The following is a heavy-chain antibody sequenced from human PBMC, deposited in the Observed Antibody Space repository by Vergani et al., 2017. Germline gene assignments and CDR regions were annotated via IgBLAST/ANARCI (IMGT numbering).Heavy chain of an antibody. CDR3: ATDGSSDCGGTNCYDGWFDP. J-gene: IGHJ5*02. D-gene: IGHD2-2*01. CDR2: MSYDGGQK. V-gene: IGHV3-30-3*01. CDR1: GFSFSSSV. Sequence: QVQLVESGGGVVQPGRSLRLSCADSGFSFSSSVMHWVRQAPGKGLEWVAFMSYDGGQKYYADSVKGRFPISRDNSKNTLYLRMNSLRAEDTAVYYCATDGSSDCGGTNCYDGWFDPWGQGTLVTVSS.